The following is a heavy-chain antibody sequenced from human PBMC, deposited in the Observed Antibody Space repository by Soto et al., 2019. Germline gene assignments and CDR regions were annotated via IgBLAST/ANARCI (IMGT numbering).Heavy chain of an antibody. J-gene: IGHJ4*02. CDR2: ISSSSSYI. CDR1: GFTFSSYS. V-gene: IGHV3-21*01. Sequence: PGGSLRLSCAASGFTFSSYSMNWVRQAPGKGLEWVSSISSSSSYIYYADSVKGRFTISRDNVKNSLYLQMNSLRAEDTAVYYCASGLVPGDYWGQGTLVTVSS. CDR3: ASGLVPGDY. D-gene: IGHD3-9*01.